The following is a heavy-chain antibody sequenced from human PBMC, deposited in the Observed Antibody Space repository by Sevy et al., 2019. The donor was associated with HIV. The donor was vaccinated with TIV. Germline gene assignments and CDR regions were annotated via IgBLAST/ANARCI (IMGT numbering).Heavy chain of an antibody. D-gene: IGHD3-22*01. V-gene: IGHV1-18*01. CDR1: GYTFTSYG. CDR3: ARLHYDSSGMRINYYYGMDV. Sequence: ASVKVSCKASGYTFTSYGISWVRQAPGQGLEWMGWISAYKGNTNYAQKLQGRVTMTTDTSTSTAYMELRSLRSDDTAVYYCARLHYDSSGMRINYYYGMDVWGQGTTVTVSS. CDR2: ISAYKGNT. J-gene: IGHJ6*02.